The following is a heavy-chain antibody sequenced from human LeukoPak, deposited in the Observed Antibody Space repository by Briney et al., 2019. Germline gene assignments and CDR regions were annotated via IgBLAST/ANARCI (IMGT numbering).Heavy chain of an antibody. CDR2: ISYDGSNK. CDR1: GFTFSSYS. V-gene: IGHV3-30*18. J-gene: IGHJ4*02. D-gene: IGHD2-2*01. Sequence: PGGSLRLSCAASGFTFSSYSIHWVRQAPGKGLEWVAVISYDGSNKYYADSVRGRFTISRDNSRNTLYLQMNSLRAEDTAVYYCAKTQYHLDYWGQGSLVTVSS. CDR3: AKTQYHLDY.